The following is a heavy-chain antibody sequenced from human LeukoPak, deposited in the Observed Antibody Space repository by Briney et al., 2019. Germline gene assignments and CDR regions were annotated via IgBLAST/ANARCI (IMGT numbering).Heavy chain of an antibody. J-gene: IGHJ4*02. V-gene: IGHV1-18*01. Sequence: GASVKVSCKASGYTFTSYGISWVRQAPGQGLEWMGWISAYNGNTNYAQKLQGRVTMTTDTSTSTAYMELRNLRSDDTAVYYCARDAYVEMATIVDYWGQGTLVTVSS. CDR2: ISAYNGNT. D-gene: IGHD5-24*01. CDR1: GYTFTSYG. CDR3: ARDAYVEMATIVDY.